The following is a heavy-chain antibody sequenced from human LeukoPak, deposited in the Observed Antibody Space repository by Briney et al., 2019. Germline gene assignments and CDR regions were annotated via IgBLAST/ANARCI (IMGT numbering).Heavy chain of an antibody. Sequence: GGSLRLSCAASGFTFSSYAMSWVRQAPGKGLEWVSAISGSGGSTYYADSVKGRFTISRDNSKNTLYLQMNSLRAEGTAVYYCAKEEDENGDYDGDYWGQGTLVTVSS. CDR1: GFTFSSYA. D-gene: IGHD4-17*01. V-gene: IGHV3-23*01. CDR2: ISGSGGST. CDR3: AKEEDENGDYDGDY. J-gene: IGHJ4*02.